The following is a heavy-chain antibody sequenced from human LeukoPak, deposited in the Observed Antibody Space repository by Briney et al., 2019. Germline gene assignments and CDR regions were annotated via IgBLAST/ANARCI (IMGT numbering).Heavy chain of an antibody. Sequence: SQTLSLTCTVSGGSITRSDYYWGWIRQSPGKGLEWIGYINSSGNTYYSPSLNTRVTMSLDTSKDQFSLMLTSAIRAVTAVYYCFNRGYTYDVYYYYFVDVWGKGTTVTVSS. V-gene: IGHV4-30-4*08. D-gene: IGHD5-18*01. CDR3: FNRGYTYDVYYYYFVDV. CDR1: GGSITRSDYY. CDR2: INSSGNT. J-gene: IGHJ6*03.